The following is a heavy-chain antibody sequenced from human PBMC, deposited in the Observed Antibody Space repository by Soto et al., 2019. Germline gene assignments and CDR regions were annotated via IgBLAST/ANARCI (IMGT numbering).Heavy chain of an antibody. J-gene: IGHJ5*02. CDR2: IYYSGST. D-gene: IGHD6-19*01. CDR1: GGSISSSSYY. Sequence: PSETLSLTCTVSGGSISSSSYYWGWIRQPPGKGLEWIGSIYYSGSTYYKKSLKSRVTISVDTSKNKFSLKLSSVTAADTAVYYCARTRAVWSDPWGQGTLVTVS. CDR3: ARTRAVWSDP. V-gene: IGHV4-39*01.